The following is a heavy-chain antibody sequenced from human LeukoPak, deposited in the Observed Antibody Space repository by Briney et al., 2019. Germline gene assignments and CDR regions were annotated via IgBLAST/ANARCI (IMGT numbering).Heavy chain of an antibody. Sequence: RPSETLSLTCAIYGGSFSGYTWSWIRQPPGKGLEWIGEINHSGSTNYNPSLKSRVTISVDKSKNQFSLRLSSVTAADTAVYYCARVVRDGYNFSFDYWGQGTLVTVSS. CDR3: ARVVRDGYNFSFDY. V-gene: IGHV4-34*01. D-gene: IGHD5-24*01. CDR2: INHSGST. CDR1: GGSFSGYT. J-gene: IGHJ4*02.